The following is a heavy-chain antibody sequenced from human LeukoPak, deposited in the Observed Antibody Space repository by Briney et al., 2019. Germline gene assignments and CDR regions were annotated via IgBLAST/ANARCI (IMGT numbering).Heavy chain of an antibody. CDR2: INPNSGGT. J-gene: IGHJ4*02. CDR3: ARGRVGITGTNYDY. CDR1: GYTFTGYY. V-gene: IGHV1-2*02. Sequence: ASVKVSCKASGYTFTGYYMHWVRQAPGQGLEWMGWINPNSGGTNYAQKFQGRVTMTRDTSISTAYMELSSLRSEDTAVYYCARGRVGITGTNYDYWGQGTLVTVSS. D-gene: IGHD1-7*01.